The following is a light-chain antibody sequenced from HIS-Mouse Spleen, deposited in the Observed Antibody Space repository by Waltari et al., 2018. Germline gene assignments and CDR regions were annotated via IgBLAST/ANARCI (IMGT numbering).Light chain of an antibody. V-gene: IGKV3-20*01. J-gene: IGKJ4*01. CDR3: QQYGSSSLT. Sequence: PGERATLSCRASQSVSSSYLAWYQQKPGQAPRLLIYGASSRATGIPDRFSGSGSGTDFTLTISRLEPEDFAVYYCQQYGSSSLTFGGGTKVEIK. CDR1: QSVSSSY. CDR2: GAS.